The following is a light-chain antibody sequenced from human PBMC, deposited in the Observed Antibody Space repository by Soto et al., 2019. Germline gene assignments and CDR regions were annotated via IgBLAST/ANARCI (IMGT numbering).Light chain of an antibody. J-gene: IGLJ2*01. CDR1: SSDIQTYNF. V-gene: IGLV2-14*01. CDR3: SSYTTRGTLV. Sequence: QSVLTQPASVSGSPGQSITISCTGTSSDIQTYNFVSWYQQHPGKAPKLMIFEVSHRPSGVSNRFSGSKSGNTASLTISGLQAEDEADYSCSSYTTRGTLVFGGGTKLTVL. CDR2: EVS.